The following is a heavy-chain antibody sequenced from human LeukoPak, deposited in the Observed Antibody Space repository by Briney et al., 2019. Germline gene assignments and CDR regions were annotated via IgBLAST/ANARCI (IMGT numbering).Heavy chain of an antibody. V-gene: IGHV1-18*01. Sequence: ASVKVSCKASAYTFTTYGITWVRQAPGQGLEWMGWISAYNGNTNYAQKLQGRVTMTTDTSTSTAYMELRSLRSDDTAVYYCARVDYYGSGSYLYYYYMDVWGKGTTVTVSS. J-gene: IGHJ6*03. CDR2: ISAYNGNT. CDR1: AYTFTTYG. CDR3: ARVDYYGSGSYLYYYYMDV. D-gene: IGHD3-10*01.